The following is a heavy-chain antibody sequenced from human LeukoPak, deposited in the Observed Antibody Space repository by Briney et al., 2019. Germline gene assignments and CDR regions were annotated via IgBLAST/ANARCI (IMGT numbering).Heavy chain of an antibody. Sequence: GGSLRLSCAASGFTFSSYGMHWVRQAPGKGLEWVAVIWYDGGNKYYADSVKGRFTISRDNSKNTLYLQMNSLRAEDTAVYYCARGPGDYVWGIYFDYWGQGTLVTVSS. D-gene: IGHD3-16*01. V-gene: IGHV3-33*01. J-gene: IGHJ4*02. CDR2: IWYDGGNK. CDR1: GFTFSSYG. CDR3: ARGPGDYVWGIYFDY.